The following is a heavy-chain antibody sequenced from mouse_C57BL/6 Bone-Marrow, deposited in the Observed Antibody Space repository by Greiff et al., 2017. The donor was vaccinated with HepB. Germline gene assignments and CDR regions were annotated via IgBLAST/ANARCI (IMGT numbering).Heavy chain of an antibody. Sequence: QVQLQQPGAELVRPGTSVKLSCKASGYTFPSYCMHWVKQRPGQGLEWIGVIDPSDSYTNYNQKFKGKATLTVDTSSSTAYMQLSSLTSEDSAVYYCARRHCGSDYYAMDYWGRGTSVTVSA. CDR2: IDPSDSYT. V-gene: IGHV1-59*01. J-gene: IGHJ4*01. D-gene: IGHD1-1*01. CDR3: ARRHCGSDYYAMDY. CDR1: GYTFPSYC.